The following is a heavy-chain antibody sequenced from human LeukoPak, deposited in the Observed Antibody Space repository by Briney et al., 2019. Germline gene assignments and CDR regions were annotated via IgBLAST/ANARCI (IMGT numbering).Heavy chain of an antibody. J-gene: IGHJ5*02. V-gene: IGHV4-31*03. CDR2: IYYSGTT. Sequence: KPSETLSLTCTVSAGSISSGGYYCSWIRQHPGEGLEWIGNIYYSGTTYYNPSLKSRLTISVDTSKNQFSLKLSSVTAADTAVYYCARALGSSGYGWFDPWGQGTLVTVSS. D-gene: IGHD3-22*01. CDR3: ARALGSSGYGWFDP. CDR1: AGSISSGGYY.